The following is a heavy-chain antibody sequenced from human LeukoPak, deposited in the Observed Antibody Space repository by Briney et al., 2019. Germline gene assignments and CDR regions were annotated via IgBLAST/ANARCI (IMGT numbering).Heavy chain of an antibody. Sequence: GGSLRLSWAASGFTFSSDVMGWVRQAPGKGLEWVSAIHGGGVSTDYADSVKGRFTISRDNSKNTLYLQMNSLRADDTALYYCARLPTGYPNWFDTWGQGTLVTVSS. CDR3: ARLPTGYPNWFDT. J-gene: IGHJ5*02. D-gene: IGHD3-9*01. CDR2: IHGGGVST. CDR1: GFTFSSDV. V-gene: IGHV3-23*01.